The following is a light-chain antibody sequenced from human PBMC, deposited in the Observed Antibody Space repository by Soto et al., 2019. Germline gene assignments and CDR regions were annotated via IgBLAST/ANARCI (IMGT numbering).Light chain of an antibody. J-gene: IGKJ5*01. CDR2: DAY. CDR3: QQRHMWPIT. V-gene: IGKV3-11*01. CDR1: HSFRGP. Sequence: VLTEPPVNLSLSPSETAXLSCRASHSFRGPLVGYRKEAGPAPRLXXYDAYNRAQGSPTRFSGSGSGTDFTRTISSLEPEDSAVYYGQQRHMWPITFGQGTRLEIK.